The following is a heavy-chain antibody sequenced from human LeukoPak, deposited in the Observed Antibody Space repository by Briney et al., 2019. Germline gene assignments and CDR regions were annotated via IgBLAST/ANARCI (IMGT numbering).Heavy chain of an antibody. CDR1: GGSISSSSYY. Sequence: SETLSLTCTVSGGSISSSSYYWGWIRQPPGKGLEWIGSIYYSGSTYYNPSLKSRVAISVDTSKNQFSLKLSSVTAADTAVYYCARSPRRITMARGVNDWFDPWGQGTLVTVSS. CDR2: IYYSGST. J-gene: IGHJ5*02. D-gene: IGHD3-10*01. V-gene: IGHV4-39*07. CDR3: ARSPRRITMARGVNDWFDP.